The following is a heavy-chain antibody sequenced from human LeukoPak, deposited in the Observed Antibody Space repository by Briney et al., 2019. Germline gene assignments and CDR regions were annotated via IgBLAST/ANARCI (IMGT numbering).Heavy chain of an antibody. J-gene: IGHJ5*02. V-gene: IGHV3-21*01. D-gene: IGHD1-26*01. CDR2: IRSSSSYI. CDR3: ARDVGSYSGTPYNCFDP. CDR1: GFTFSSYS. Sequence: PGGSLRLSCAASGFTFSSYSMNWVRQAPGKGLEWVSSIRSSSSYIYYADSVRGRFTISRDNAKNSLYLQMNSQRAEDTAVYYCARDVGSYSGTPYNCFDPWGQGTLVTVSS.